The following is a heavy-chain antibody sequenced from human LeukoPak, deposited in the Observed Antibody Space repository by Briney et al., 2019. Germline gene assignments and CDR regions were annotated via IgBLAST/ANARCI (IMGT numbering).Heavy chain of an antibody. Sequence: ASVKVSCKASGYTFTSYGISWVRQAPGQGLEWTGWINPNSGGTNYAQKFQGRVTMTRDTSISTAYMELSRLRSDDTAVYYCARVPFRTFDYWGQGTLVTVSS. J-gene: IGHJ4*02. CDR3: ARVPFRTFDY. V-gene: IGHV1-2*02. CDR2: INPNSGGT. CDR1: GYTFTSYG. D-gene: IGHD2/OR15-2a*01.